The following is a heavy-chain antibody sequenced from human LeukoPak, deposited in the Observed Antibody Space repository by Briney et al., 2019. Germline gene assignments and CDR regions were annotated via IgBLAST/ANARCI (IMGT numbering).Heavy chain of an antibody. J-gene: IGHJ4*02. D-gene: IGHD3-22*01. Sequence: GRSLRLSCAASGFTFSSYWMSWVRQAPGKGLEWVANIKQDGSEKYYVDSVKGRFTISRDNAKNSLYLQMNSLRAEDTAVYYCGSGGYPYYFDYWGQGTLVTVSS. V-gene: IGHV3-7*01. CDR2: IKQDGSEK. CDR1: GFTFSSYW. CDR3: GSGGYPYYFDY.